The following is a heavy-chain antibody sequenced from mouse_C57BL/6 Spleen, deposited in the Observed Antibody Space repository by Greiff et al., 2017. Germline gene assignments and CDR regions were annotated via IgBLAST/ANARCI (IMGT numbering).Heavy chain of an antibody. Sequence: QVQLQQPGAELVMPGASVKLSCKASGYTFTSYWMHWVKQRPGQGFEWIGEIDPSDSYTNYNQKFKGKSTLTVDKSSSTAYMQLSSLTSEDSAVYYCALYYYGLFDYWGQGTTLTVSS. CDR3: ALYYYGLFDY. CDR2: IDPSDSYT. D-gene: IGHD1-1*01. CDR1: GYTFTSYW. V-gene: IGHV1-69*01. J-gene: IGHJ2*01.